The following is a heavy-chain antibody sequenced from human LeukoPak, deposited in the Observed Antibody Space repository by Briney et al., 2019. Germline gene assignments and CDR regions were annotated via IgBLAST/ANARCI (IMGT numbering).Heavy chain of an antibody. CDR2: IKEDGSEK. CDR1: GFTFSRYW. Sequence: PGGSLRLSCAASGFTFSRYWISWVRQAPGKGLEWVANIKEDGSEKYYVDSVKGRFTISRDNTKNSVYLQMNSLRAEDTAVYYCARDRRSSATFDFWGQGTQVTVSS. V-gene: IGHV3-7*01. D-gene: IGHD1-26*01. J-gene: IGHJ4*02. CDR3: ARDRRSSATFDF.